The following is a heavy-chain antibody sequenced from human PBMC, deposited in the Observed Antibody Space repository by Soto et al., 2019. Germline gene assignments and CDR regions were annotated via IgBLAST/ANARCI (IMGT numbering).Heavy chain of an antibody. V-gene: IGHV4-59*01. J-gene: IGHJ4*02. CDR1: GGSISSYY. CDR3: ARTWAVAGPTYFDY. D-gene: IGHD6-19*01. Sequence: PSETLSLTCSVSGGSISSYYWSWIRQPPGKGLEWIGYIYYSGSTNYNPSLKSRVTISVDTSKNQFSLKLSSVTAADTAVYYCARTWAVAGPTYFDYWGQGTLVTVS. CDR2: IYYSGST.